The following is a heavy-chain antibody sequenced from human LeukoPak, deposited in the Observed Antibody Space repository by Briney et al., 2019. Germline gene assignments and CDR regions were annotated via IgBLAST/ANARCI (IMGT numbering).Heavy chain of an antibody. V-gene: IGHV3-74*01. CDR1: GFTFSKYW. CDR2: IYIDGTGI. D-gene: IGHD2-15*01. CDR3: ARGGGSRSNAHTTKAYYFDY. Sequence: PGGSLRLSCAASGFTFSKYWMHWVRQAPGKGLVWVSRIYIDGTGIVYAGSVKGRFTISRDNAKNTLYLQMNSLRAEDTAVYYCARGGGSRSNAHTTKAYYFDYWGQGTLVTVSS. J-gene: IGHJ4*02.